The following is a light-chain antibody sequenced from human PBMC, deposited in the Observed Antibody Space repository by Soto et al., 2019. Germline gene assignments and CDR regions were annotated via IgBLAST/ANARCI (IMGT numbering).Light chain of an antibody. CDR3: QQYGSPPTT. J-gene: IGKJ1*01. CDR1: LSVSSSY. V-gene: IGKV3-20*01. Sequence: EIVLTQSPGTLSLSPGERATLSCRASLSVSSSYLAWYQQKPGQAPRLLIYGASSRGTGIPDRFSGSASETDFTLTISRLEPEDFAVYYCQQYGSPPTTFGQGAKVEIK. CDR2: GAS.